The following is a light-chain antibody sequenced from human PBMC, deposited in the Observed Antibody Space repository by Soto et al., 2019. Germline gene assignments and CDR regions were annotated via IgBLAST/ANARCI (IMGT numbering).Light chain of an antibody. J-gene: IGKJ4*01. Sequence: EIVLTQSPATLSLSPGERATLSCRASRSVSRYLAWYQHKPGQAPRLLIHDASNRATGIPARFSGSGSGTDFTLTISSLEPEDFGVYYCQQRSNWPQITFGGGTKVEIK. V-gene: IGKV3-11*01. CDR2: DAS. CDR3: QQRSNWPQIT. CDR1: RSVSRY.